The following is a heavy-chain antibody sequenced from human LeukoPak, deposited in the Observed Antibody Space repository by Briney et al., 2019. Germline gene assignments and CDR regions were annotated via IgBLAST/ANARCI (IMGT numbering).Heavy chain of an antibody. V-gene: IGHV3-11*06. D-gene: IGHD6-19*01. J-gene: IGHJ6*04. CDR1: GFTFNDYY. Sequence: GGSLRLSCAASGFTFNDYYMSWIRQAPGKGLEWVSYISSRSSFTNYADSVKGRFTISRDNAKNSLYVQMNSLRAEDTAVYYCARDGQYSSGWYKGGMDVWGKGTTVTVSS. CDR2: ISSRSSFT. CDR3: ARDGQYSSGWYKGGMDV.